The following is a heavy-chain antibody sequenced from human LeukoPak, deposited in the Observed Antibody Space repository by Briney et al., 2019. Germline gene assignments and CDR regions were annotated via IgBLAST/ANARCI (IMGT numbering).Heavy chain of an antibody. Sequence: GGSLRPSCAASGFMFSDYGMHWVRQAPGKGLEWVAFIQNDGRNKYFADSVKGRFTISRDNSKNTLYLQMNSLRAEDTAVYYCARVFIGDYGDYQFDYWGQGTLVTVSS. D-gene: IGHD4-17*01. CDR3: ARVFIGDYGDYQFDY. V-gene: IGHV3-30*02. CDR2: IQNDGRNK. J-gene: IGHJ4*02. CDR1: GFMFSDYG.